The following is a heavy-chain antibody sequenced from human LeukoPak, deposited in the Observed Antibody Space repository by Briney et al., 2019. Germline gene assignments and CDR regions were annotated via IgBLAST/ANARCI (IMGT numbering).Heavy chain of an antibody. CDR1: GYTFTGYY. CDR2: INANSGST. J-gene: IGHJ3*02. D-gene: IGHD5-24*01. CDR3: ARDLSANAYIVALDM. V-gene: IGHV1-2*02. Sequence: ASVKVSCKASGYTFTGYYMHWVRQTPGQGPEWMGWINANSGSTKYAQNFQGRVTMTRDTSISTAYMELSRLRSDDTALYYCARDLSANAYIVALDMWGQGTMVTVFS.